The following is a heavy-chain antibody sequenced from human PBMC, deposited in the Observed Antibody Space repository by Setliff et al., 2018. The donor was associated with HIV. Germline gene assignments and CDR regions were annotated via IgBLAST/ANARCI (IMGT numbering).Heavy chain of an antibody. CDR2: INYSGST. CDR3: ARLAASIAARRRFDY. D-gene: IGHD6-6*01. CDR1: GGTISSNNYY. Sequence: PSETLSLTCTVSGGTISSNNYYWGWIRQPPGKGLEWIGSINYSGSTYQNPSRKSRVTISVDTSKNQYSLKLSSVTAADTAVYYCARLAASIAARRRFDYWGQGTLVTVSS. V-gene: IGHV4-39*01. J-gene: IGHJ4*02.